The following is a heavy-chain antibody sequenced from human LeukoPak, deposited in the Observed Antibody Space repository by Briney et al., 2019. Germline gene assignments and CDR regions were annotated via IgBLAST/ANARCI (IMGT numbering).Heavy chain of an antibody. D-gene: IGHD1-1*01. V-gene: IGHV3-30*18. J-gene: IGHJ6*02. CDR2: ISYDGSNK. CDR1: GFTFSSYG. CDR3: AKDHNDRYYYYGMDV. Sequence: GRSLRLSCAASGFTFSSYGMHWVRQAPGKGLEWVAVISYDGSNKYYADSVKGRFTISRDNSKNTLYLQMNSLRAEDTAVYYCAKDHNDRYYYYGMDVWGQGTTVTVSS.